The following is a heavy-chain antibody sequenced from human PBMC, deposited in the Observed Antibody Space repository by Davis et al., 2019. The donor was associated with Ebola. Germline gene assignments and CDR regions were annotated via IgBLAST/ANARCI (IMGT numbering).Heavy chain of an antibody. CDR1: GFSFSNFG. CDR3: ARDNYFSY. CDR2: IWYDGSNE. Sequence: GESLKISCAASGFSFSNFGMHWVRQAPGKGLEWLAVIWYDGSNEYYADSVKGRFAISRDNSQNTVSLQLNGLRAEDTAVYYCARDNYFSYWGQGTLVTVSS. V-gene: IGHV3-33*01. J-gene: IGHJ4*02.